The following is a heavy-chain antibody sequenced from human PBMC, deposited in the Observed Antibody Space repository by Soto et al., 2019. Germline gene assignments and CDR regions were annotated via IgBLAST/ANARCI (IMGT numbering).Heavy chain of an antibody. CDR1: GFTFNSYA. Sequence: GGSLRLSCAASGFTFNSYAIHWARQAPGKGLEWVAVISFDGSNKYYAESVKGRFTISRDTSKNTLYLQMNSLRPEDTAVYYCARDSLPRGVRAVGYWGQGTLVTVSS. D-gene: IGHD3-10*01. CDR2: ISFDGSNK. CDR3: ARDSLPRGVRAVGY. V-gene: IGHV3-30-3*01. J-gene: IGHJ4*02.